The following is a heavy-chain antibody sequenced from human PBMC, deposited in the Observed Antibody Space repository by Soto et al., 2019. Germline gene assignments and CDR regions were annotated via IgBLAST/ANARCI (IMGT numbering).Heavy chain of an antibody. D-gene: IGHD2-21*01. CDR3: TRTQTGTYSLDY. CDR2: INGGDGDR. Sequence: GASLKVSCKASGYTFIDYSLHCVRPAPGQRLEWMGWINGGDGDRRSSQKFQGRVTITRDTSASTAYMELSSLRSEDTAVYYCTRTQTGTYSLDYWGQGTQVTVSS. J-gene: IGHJ4*02. V-gene: IGHV1-3*01. CDR1: GYTFIDYS.